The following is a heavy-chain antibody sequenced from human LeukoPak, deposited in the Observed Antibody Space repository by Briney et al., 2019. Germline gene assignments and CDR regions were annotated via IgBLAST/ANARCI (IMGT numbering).Heavy chain of an antibody. CDR2: ITSSGGST. D-gene: IGHD3-9*01. Sequence: GGSLRLSCAASGFTFRSYAMSWVRQAPGKGLEWVSAITSSGGSTYYADSVKGRFTISRDNSKNTLYLQMNSLRAEDTAVYSCAKHWYYDILTGYSPLFDYWGQGTLVTVSS. J-gene: IGHJ4*02. V-gene: IGHV3-23*01. CDR3: AKHWYYDILTGYSPLFDY. CDR1: GFTFRSYA.